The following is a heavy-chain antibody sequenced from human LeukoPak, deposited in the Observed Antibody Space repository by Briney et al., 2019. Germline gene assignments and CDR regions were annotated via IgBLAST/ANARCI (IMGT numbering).Heavy chain of an antibody. CDR1: GFSVSTHY. D-gene: IGHD1-26*01. CDR2: IYNTGRT. V-gene: IGHV3-53*01. CDR3: ARVRDGVYSGSYFDY. J-gene: IGHJ4*02. Sequence: GSLRLSCAASGFSVSTHYMSWVRPAPGKGLEWVSVIYNTGRTYYADSVKGRFTISIDNSKNTLFLQMNSLRADDTAVYYCARVRDGVYSGSYFDYWGQGTLATVSS.